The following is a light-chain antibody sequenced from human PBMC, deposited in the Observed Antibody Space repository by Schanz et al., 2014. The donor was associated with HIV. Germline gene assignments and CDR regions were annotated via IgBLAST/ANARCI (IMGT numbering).Light chain of an antibody. Sequence: EIVLTQSPGTLSLSPGERVTLSCRASQSFSSSYLAWYQQKPGQAPRLLMYGASSRATGIPDRFSGSGSGADFTLTISSLEPEDFAVYYCQQRYNLFTFGGGTKVEIK. CDR3: QQRYNLFT. J-gene: IGKJ4*01. V-gene: IGKV3D-20*02. CDR1: QSFSSSY. CDR2: GAS.